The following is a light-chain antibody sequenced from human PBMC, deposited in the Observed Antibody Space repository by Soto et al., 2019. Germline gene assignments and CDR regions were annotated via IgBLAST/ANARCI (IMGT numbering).Light chain of an antibody. Sequence: QSALTQPASVSGSPGQSITISCTGTNSDIGAYNYVSWYQHHPGKAPKLIIYEVTNRPSGVSNRFSASKSGNTAYLTISGLQAEDEADYYCGTWDNSLSGVLFGGGTKVTVL. CDR2: EVT. J-gene: IGLJ2*01. CDR1: NSDIGAYNY. CDR3: GTWDNSLSGVL. V-gene: IGLV2-14*01.